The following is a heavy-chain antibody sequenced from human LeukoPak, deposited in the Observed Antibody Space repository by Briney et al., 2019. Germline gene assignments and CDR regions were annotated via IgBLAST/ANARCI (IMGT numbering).Heavy chain of an antibody. CDR1: GFTFSSYG. CDR3: AKDSAFYYIDV. D-gene: IGHD3-10*01. J-gene: IGHJ6*03. V-gene: IGHV3-30*18. Sequence: GGSLRLSCAASGFTFSSYGMHWVRQAPGKGLEWVAVISYDGNNKYYADSVKGRFTISRDNSKNTLYLQMNSLRAEDTAVYYCAKDSAFYYIDVWGKGTTVIISS. CDR2: ISYDGNNK.